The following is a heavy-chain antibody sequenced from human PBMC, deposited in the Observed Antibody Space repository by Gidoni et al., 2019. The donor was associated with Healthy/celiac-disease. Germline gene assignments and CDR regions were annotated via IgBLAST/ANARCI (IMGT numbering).Heavy chain of an antibody. Sequence: EVQLVESGGGLVKPGGSLRLSCAASGFTFSSYSMNWVRQAPGKGLEWFSSISSSSSYISYADSVKGRFTISRDNAKNSLYLQMNSLRAEDTAVYYCARALKLGYCTNGVCPGGWGQGTLVTVSS. D-gene: IGHD2-8*01. CDR2: ISSSSSYI. CDR3: ARALKLGYCTNGVCPGG. J-gene: IGHJ4*02. V-gene: IGHV3-21*01. CDR1: GFTFSSYS.